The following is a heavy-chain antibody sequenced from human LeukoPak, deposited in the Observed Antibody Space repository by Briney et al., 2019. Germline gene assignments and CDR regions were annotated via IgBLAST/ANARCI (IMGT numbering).Heavy chain of an antibody. J-gene: IGHJ4*02. CDR2: IDYSGNT. CDR3: AREYTLYRSGWFLDY. D-gene: IGHD6-19*01. Sequence: PSETLSLTCAVSHDSSYSSIYYWGWVRQPPGKGLEWIGTIDYSGNTYYNPSLKSRATISTDTSRSQFSLNLSSVTAADTAVYYCAREYTLYRSGWFLDYWGQGTLVTVSS. CDR1: HDSSYSSIYY. V-gene: IGHV4-39*07.